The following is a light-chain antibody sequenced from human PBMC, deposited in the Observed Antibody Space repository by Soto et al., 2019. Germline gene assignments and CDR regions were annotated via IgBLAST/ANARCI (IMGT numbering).Light chain of an antibody. J-gene: IGKJ1*01. CDR2: GAS. CDR3: QQYNNWPTWT. Sequence: EIVITQSPATLSVSPGERATLSCRASQSVSSNLAWYQQKPGQAPRLLIYGASTRANGIPARFSGSGSGTEFTLTISSLQSEDFAVYYCQQYNNWPTWTFGQGTKVDIK. V-gene: IGKV3-15*01. CDR1: QSVSSN.